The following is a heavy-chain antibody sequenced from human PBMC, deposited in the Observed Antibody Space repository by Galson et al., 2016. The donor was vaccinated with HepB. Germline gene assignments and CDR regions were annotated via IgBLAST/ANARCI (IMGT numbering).Heavy chain of an antibody. CDR3: THPATSELYYMDV. CDR2: IYWDDDK. CDR1: GFSLRTTGVG. Sequence: PALVKPTQTLTLTCSFSGFSLRTTGVGVGWIRQPPGKALEWLAPIYWDDDKRYNSSLRSRLTITKDTSKNQVVLTLTDMDPVDTATYYCTHPATSELYYMDVWGKGTTVTVSS. V-gene: IGHV2-5*02. D-gene: IGHD1-26*01. J-gene: IGHJ6*03.